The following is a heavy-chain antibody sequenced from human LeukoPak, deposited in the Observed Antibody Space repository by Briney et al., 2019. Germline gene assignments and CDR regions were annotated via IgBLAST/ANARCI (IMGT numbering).Heavy chain of an antibody. CDR1: GFTFSSYA. Sequence: PGGSLRLSCAASGFTFSSYAMHWVRQAPGKGLEWVAVISYDGSNKYYADSVKGRFTISRDNSKNTLCLQMNSLRAEDTAVYYCARDVPYSSSFLFDYWGQGTLVTVSS. D-gene: IGHD6-13*01. J-gene: IGHJ4*02. V-gene: IGHV3-30-3*01. CDR2: ISYDGSNK. CDR3: ARDVPYSSSFLFDY.